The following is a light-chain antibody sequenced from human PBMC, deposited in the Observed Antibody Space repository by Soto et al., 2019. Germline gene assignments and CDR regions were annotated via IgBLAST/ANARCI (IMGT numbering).Light chain of an antibody. CDR3: SSYTSSDTWV. Sequence: QSALTQPASVSGSPGQSITISCSGTSSDIGGYDYVSWYQQHPGKAPKLMIYEVSSRPFGVSDRFSGSKSGNTASLTISGLQAEDESDYYCSSYTSSDTWVFGGGTKVTVL. CDR1: SSDIGGYDY. CDR2: EVS. J-gene: IGLJ3*02. V-gene: IGLV2-14*01.